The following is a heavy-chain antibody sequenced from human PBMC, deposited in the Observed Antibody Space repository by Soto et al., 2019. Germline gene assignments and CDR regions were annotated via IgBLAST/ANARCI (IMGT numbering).Heavy chain of an antibody. CDR1: GGSISSYY. CDR3: ARVKYSSSWTDHYYYYGMEV. J-gene: IGHJ6*02. D-gene: IGHD6-13*01. Sequence: PSETLSLTCXVXGGSISSYYWSWIRQPPGKGLEWIGYIYYSGSTNYNPSLKSRVTISVDTSKNQFSLKLSSVTAADTAVYYCARVKYSSSWTDHYYYYGMEVWGQGTTVTVSS. CDR2: IYYSGST. V-gene: IGHV4-59*01.